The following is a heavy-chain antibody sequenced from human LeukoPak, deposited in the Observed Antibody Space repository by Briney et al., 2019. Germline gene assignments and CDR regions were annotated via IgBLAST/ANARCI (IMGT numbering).Heavy chain of an antibody. V-gene: IGHV4-39*07. J-gene: IGHJ4*02. Sequence: SETLSLTCTVSGGSISSSSYYWGWIRQPPGKGLEWIGSIYYSGSTYYNPSLKSRVTISVDTSKNQFSLKLSSVTAADTAVYYCARANWGAANQWGQGTLVTVSS. CDR1: GGSISSSSYY. CDR2: IYYSGST. D-gene: IGHD6-13*01. CDR3: ARANWGAANQ.